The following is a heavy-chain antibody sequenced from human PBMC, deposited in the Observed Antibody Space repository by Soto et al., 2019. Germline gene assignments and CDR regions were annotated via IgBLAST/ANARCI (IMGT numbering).Heavy chain of an antibody. CDR1: GFTFRSYV. CDR2: TSYDGSDK. V-gene: IGHV3-30*19. CDR3: ARWGTTGGLDV. J-gene: IGHJ1*01. Sequence: QVQLVESGGGVVQPGTSLRVSCVGSGFTFRSYVIHWVRQAPGKGLEWVALTSYDGSDKYYDNSVRGRFTISRDNSRHTVDLQLDSLTLEDTALYYCARWGTTGGLDVWGQGTLVSVSS. D-gene: IGHD3-16*01.